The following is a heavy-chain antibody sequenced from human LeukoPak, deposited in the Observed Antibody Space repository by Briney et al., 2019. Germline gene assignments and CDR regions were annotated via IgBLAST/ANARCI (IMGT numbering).Heavy chain of an antibody. V-gene: IGHV3-30*02. CDR1: GFTFSSYG. D-gene: IGHD3-3*01. CDR3: AKGRSAGSVFGVVIDDY. CDR2: IKQDGSEK. J-gene: IGHJ4*02. Sequence: GGSLRLSCAASGFTFSSYGVHWVRQAPGKGLEWVANIKQDGSEKYYVDSVKGRFTISRDNSKNTLYLQMNSLRAEDTAVYYCAKGRSAGSVFGVVIDDYWGQGTLVTVSS.